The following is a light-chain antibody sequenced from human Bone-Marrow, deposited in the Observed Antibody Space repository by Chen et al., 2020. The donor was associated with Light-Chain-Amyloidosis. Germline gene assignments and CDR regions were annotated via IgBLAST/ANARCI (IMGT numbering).Light chain of an antibody. CDR1: RTLLSISNNKNH. V-gene: IGKV4-1*01. J-gene: IGKJ5*01. Sequence: IEMTQSPDSLGVSLGERATINCKSNRTLLSISNNKNHLAWYRQRPGQPPELLMSWSSSRTSGVPDRFSGSGSGTDFTLTITALQPEDEAVYHCQQYYSTPTFGQGTRLDIK. CDR2: WSS. CDR3: QQYYSTPT.